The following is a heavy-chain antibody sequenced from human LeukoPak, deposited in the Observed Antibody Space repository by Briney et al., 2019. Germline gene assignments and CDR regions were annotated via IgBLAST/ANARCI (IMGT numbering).Heavy chain of an antibody. CDR2: ISSNGGST. Sequence: GGSLRLSCSASGFAFSSYAMHWVRQAPGKGLEYVSAISSNGGSTYYADSVKGRFTISRDNSKNTLHLQMSSLRAEDTAVYYCVKDIPEYDAFDIWGQGTMVTVSS. CDR3: VKDIPEYDAFDI. D-gene: IGHD2-21*01. CDR1: GFAFSSYA. J-gene: IGHJ3*02. V-gene: IGHV3-64D*09.